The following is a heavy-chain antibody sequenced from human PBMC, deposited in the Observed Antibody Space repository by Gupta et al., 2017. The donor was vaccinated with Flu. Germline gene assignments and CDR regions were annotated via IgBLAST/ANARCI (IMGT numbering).Heavy chain of an antibody. D-gene: IGHD2-8*02. CDR3: ARMVGYSAKQVRLDY. J-gene: IGHJ4*02. CDR1: GYIFINYD. CDR2: MNPSRDNT. V-gene: IGHV1-8*01. Sequence: QVQLVQSGAEVKKPGASVKVSCRASGYIFINYDINWVRQAPGQGLEWMGWMNPSRDNTGYAQKFQGRVTMTRDTSTGTAYMELSSLRSEDTAVYYCARMVGYSAKQVRLDYWGQGTLVTVSS.